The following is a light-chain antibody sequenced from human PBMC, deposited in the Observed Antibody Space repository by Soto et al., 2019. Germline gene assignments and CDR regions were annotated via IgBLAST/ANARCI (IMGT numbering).Light chain of an antibody. J-gene: IGKJ2*01. V-gene: IGKV1-12*01. Sequence: DLQMTQSPSSVSASVGDRVTITCRASQGIASWLAWYQQKPGNAPNLLIYSASGLQGGVPSRFSGSGSGTDFTLTLSSLQPEDFATYYCQQAHSFPYTFGQGTKLQIK. CDR3: QQAHSFPYT. CDR2: SAS. CDR1: QGIASW.